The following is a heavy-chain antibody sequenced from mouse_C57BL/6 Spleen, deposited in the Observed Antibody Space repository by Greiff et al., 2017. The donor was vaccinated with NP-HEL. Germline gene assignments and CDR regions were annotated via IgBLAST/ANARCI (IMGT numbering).Heavy chain of an antibody. V-gene: IGHV1-64*01. CDR1: GYTFTSYW. J-gene: IGHJ3*01. Sequence: VQLQQPGAELVKPGASVKLSCKASGYTFTSYWMHWVKQRPGQGLEWIGMIHPNSGSTNYNEKFKSKATLTVDKSSSTAYMQLSSLTSEDSAVYYCAREGYYDYGGFAYWGQGTLVTVSA. CDR3: AREGYYDYGGFAY. D-gene: IGHD2-4*01. CDR2: IHPNSGST.